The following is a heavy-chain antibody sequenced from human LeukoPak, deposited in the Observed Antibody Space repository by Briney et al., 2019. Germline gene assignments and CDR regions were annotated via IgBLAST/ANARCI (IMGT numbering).Heavy chain of an antibody. Sequence: PGGSLRLSCAASGFTFGSYGIHWVRQAPGKGLEWVAVISYDGSNKYYADSVKGRFTISRDNSKNTLYLQMNSLRAEDSAVYYCAKCPTDSDYFDYWGQGTLVTVSS. J-gene: IGHJ4*02. CDR3: AKCPTDSDYFDY. V-gene: IGHV3-30*18. CDR2: ISYDGSNK. CDR1: GFTFGSYG. D-gene: IGHD3-22*01.